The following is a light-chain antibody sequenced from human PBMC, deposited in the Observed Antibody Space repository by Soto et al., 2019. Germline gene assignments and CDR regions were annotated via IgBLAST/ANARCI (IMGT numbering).Light chain of an antibody. CDR3: QQDGSSPT. CDR2: DVS. V-gene: IGKV3-20*01. CDR1: QSVSSNY. Sequence: EIVLTQSPGTLSLSPGERATLSCRSSQSVSSNYLAWYQQKPDQAPRLVIYDVSGRATGIPDRFSGSGSGTDFTLTISRLEPEDVAVYYCQQDGSSPTFGQGTKVEIK. J-gene: IGKJ1*01.